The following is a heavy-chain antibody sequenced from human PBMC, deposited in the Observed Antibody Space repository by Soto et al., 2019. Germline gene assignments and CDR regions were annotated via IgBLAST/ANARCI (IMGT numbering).Heavy chain of an antibody. CDR1: DVSISSSSYY. V-gene: IGHV4-39*07. CDR3: ARVAVAGTRVDY. J-gene: IGHJ4*02. Sequence: SETLSLTCTVSDVSISSSSYYWVWIRQPPGRGLEWIGSIYSGGDTYYSPSLKSRATVSVDTSKNQFSLKLNSVTAADTAVYYCARVAVAGTRVDYWGQGTLVTVSS. D-gene: IGHD6-19*01. CDR2: IYSGGDT.